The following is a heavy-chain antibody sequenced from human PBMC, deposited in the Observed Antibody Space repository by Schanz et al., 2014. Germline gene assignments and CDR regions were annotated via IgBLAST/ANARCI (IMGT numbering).Heavy chain of an antibody. V-gene: IGHV3-30-3*01. CDR2: ISYDGSNK. D-gene: IGHD3-9*01. CDR3: AKQIHYDILTVARN. J-gene: IGHJ4*02. CDR1: GFTLSSYA. Sequence: QVQLVESGGGVVQPGRSLRLSCAAYGFTLSSYAMHWVRQAPGKGLEWVAVISYDGSNKYYADSVKGRFTISRDNSKNTLYLQMNILRAEDTAVYYCAKQIHYDILTVARNWGQGTLVTVSS.